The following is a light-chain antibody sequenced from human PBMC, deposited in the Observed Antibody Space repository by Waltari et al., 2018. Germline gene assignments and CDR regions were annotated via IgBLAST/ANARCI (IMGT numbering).Light chain of an antibody. J-gene: IGLJ3*02. Sequence: QAVLTQPSSLSASPGASASLTCTLRSGVNIGTYNIYWYQRKPGSPPQFLLRYKSDSDKQQGSGGPSRFSGSKDASANAGTLLISGLQTEDEADYFCMIWHNSVWVSGGGTYLTVL. CDR2: YKSDSDK. V-gene: IGLV5-45*03. CDR1: SGVNIGTYN. CDR3: MIWHNSVWV.